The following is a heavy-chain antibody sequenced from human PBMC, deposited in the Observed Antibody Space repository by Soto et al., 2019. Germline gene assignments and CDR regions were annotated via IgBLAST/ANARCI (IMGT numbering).Heavy chain of an antibody. CDR1: GCSISSSSNH. J-gene: IGHJ4*02. D-gene: IGHD4-17*01. CDR2: IYYSENT. Sequence: PSETLSLTCTFSGCSISSSSNHSGWIRQPPGKGLEWIGNIYYSENTYYNPSLKSRVTISVDTSKNQFSLRLTSVTAADTAVYYCATHPPYGPLDHWGQGTLVTVSS. CDR3: ATHPPYGPLDH. V-gene: IGHV4-39*01.